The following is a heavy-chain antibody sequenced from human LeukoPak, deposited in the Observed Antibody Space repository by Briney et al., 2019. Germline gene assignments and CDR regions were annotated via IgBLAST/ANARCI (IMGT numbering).Heavy chain of an antibody. CDR1: GVSISSGGHS. V-gene: IGHV4-30-2*01. Sequence: SETLSLTCAVSGVSISSGGHSWSWIRQPPGKGLEWIGYIYHSGSTYYNPSLKSRVTISVDRSKNQFSLKLSSVTAADTAVYYCARVGVRFWEAFDIWGQGTLVTVSS. D-gene: IGHD3-3*01. CDR3: ARVGVRFWEAFDI. CDR2: IYHSGST. J-gene: IGHJ3*02.